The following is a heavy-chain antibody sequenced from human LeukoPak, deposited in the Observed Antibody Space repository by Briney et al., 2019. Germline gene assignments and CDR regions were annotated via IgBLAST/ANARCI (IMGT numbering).Heavy chain of an antibody. CDR2: ISSSGTTK. D-gene: IGHD2/OR15-2a*01. CDR3: ARSNRDAFDM. Sequence: GGSLRLSCAASGFTFSSYEMNWVRQGPGKGLEWVSYISSSGTTKYYADSVKGRFTLSRDNTKKSLSLQMNSLRAEDTAIYYCARSNRDAFDMWGQGTVVTVSS. J-gene: IGHJ3*02. V-gene: IGHV3-48*03. CDR1: GFTFSSYE.